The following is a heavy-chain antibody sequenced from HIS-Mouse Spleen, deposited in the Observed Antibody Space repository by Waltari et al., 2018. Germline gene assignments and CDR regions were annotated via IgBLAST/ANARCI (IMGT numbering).Heavy chain of an antibody. CDR1: GGSISSSSYY. V-gene: IGHV4-39*07. Sequence: QLQLQESGPGLVKPSETLSLTCTVSGGSISSSSYYWGWIRQPPGKGLEWIGSSYYSGSTYYKPSLKSRFTISVETAKNQFSLKLSSVTAADTAVYYCAREIPYSSSWYDWYFDLWGRGTLVTVSS. CDR2: SYYSGST. D-gene: IGHD6-13*01. J-gene: IGHJ2*01. CDR3: AREIPYSSSWYDWYFDL.